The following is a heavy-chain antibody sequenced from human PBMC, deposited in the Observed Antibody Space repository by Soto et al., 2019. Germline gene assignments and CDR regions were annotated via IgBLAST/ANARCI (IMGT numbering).Heavy chain of an antibody. Sequence: SETLSLTCTVSGGSISSYYWSWIRQPPGKGLEWIGYIYYSGSTNYNPSLKSRVTISVDTSKNQFSLKLSSVTAADTAVYYCARTLLYSNYNNWFDPWGQGTLVTV. CDR2: IYYSGST. CDR3: ARTLLYSNYNNWFDP. D-gene: IGHD4-4*01. V-gene: IGHV4-59*01. J-gene: IGHJ5*02. CDR1: GGSISSYY.